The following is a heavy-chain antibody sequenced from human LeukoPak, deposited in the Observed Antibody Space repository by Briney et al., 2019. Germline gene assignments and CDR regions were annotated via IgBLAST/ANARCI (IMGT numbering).Heavy chain of an antibody. CDR3: ARDLRYSSGWSASGMDV. V-gene: IGHV1-2*02. CDR2: INPSSGGT. CDR1: GYTFTGYY. Sequence: GASVKVSCKASGYTFTGYYMHWVRQAPGQGLEWMGWINPSSGGTNYAQKFQGRVTMTRDTSISTAYMDLRSLRSDDTAVYYCARDLRYSSGWSASGMDVWGKGTTVTISS. J-gene: IGHJ6*03. D-gene: IGHD6-19*01.